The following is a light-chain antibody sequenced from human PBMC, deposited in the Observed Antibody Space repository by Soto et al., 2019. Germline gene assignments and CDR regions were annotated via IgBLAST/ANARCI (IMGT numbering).Light chain of an antibody. V-gene: IGLV2-23*01. CDR3: CSYAGSRRV. CDR2: EGS. Sequence: QSVLTPPSSVSGSPGQSITISCTGTSSDVGSYNLVSWYQQHPGKAPKLMIYEGSKRPSGVSNRFSGSKSGNTASLTISGLQAEDEADYYCCSYAGSRRVFGTGTKVTVL. CDR1: SSDVGSYNL. J-gene: IGLJ1*01.